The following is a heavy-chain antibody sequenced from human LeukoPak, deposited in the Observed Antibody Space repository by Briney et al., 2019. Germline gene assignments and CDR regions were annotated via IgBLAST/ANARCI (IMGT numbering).Heavy chain of an antibody. CDR1: GFTFSSYA. J-gene: IGHJ5*02. CDR2: ISGSGGST. Sequence: GGSLRLSCAASGFTFSSYAMSWVRQAPGKGLEWVSAISGSGGSTYYADSVKGRFTISRDNAKNTLYLQMNSLTAEDTAVYYCARGYSSRLYNWLDPWGQGTLVTVSS. CDR3: ARGYSSRLYNWLDP. D-gene: IGHD6-13*01. V-gene: IGHV3-23*01.